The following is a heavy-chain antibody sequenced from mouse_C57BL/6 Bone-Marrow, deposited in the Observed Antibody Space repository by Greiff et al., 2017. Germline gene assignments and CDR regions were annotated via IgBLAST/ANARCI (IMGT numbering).Heavy chain of an antibody. CDR2: IYPGDGDT. Sequence: VQLQESGPELVKPGASVKISCKASGYAFSSSWMNWVKQRPGKGLEWMGRIYPGDGDTNYNGKFKGKATLTADKSSGTAYMQLSSVTSEDSAVCFCARVGYDAWFAYWGQGTLVSVAA. CDR3: ARVGYDAWFAY. CDR1: GYAFSSSW. V-gene: IGHV1-82*01. D-gene: IGHD2-2*01. J-gene: IGHJ3*01.